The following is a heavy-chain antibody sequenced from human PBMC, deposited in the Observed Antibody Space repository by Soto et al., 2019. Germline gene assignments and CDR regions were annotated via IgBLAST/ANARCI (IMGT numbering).Heavy chain of an antibody. D-gene: IGHD3-9*01. V-gene: IGHV3-48*01. CDR3: ARSRERLRYFDWLSQGLNGSAFDS. CDR2: ISSSSSTI. CDR1: GFTFSSYS. J-gene: IGHJ3*02. Sequence: GGSLRLSCAASGFTFSSYSMNWVRQAPGKGLEWVSYISSSSSTIYYADSVKGRFTISRDNAKNSLYLQMNSLRAEDTAVYYCARSRERLRYFDWLSQGLNGSAFDSWGQGTMVTVSS.